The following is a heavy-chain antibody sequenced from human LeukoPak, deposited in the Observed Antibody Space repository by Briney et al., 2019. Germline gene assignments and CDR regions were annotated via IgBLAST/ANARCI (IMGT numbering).Heavy chain of an antibody. CDR2: INPSSGGT. CDR3: ARDLGSGSCDY. J-gene: IGHJ4*02. Sequence: ASVKVSCKASGYTFTGYYMHWVRQAPGQGLEWMGWINPSSGGTNYAQKFQGRVTMTRDTSISTAYMELSRLRPDDTAVYYCARDLGSGSCDYWGQGTLVTVSS. CDR1: GYTFTGYY. V-gene: IGHV1-2*02. D-gene: IGHD1-26*01.